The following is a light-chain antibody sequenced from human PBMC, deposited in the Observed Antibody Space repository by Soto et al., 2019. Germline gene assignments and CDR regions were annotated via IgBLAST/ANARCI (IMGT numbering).Light chain of an antibody. J-gene: IGLJ1*01. V-gene: IGLV2-8*01. CDR3: CSYAGSQTLV. CDR1: NTDIGGHKY. CDR2: EVS. Sequence: QSALTQPPSASGSPGQSVTISCTGTNTDIGGHKYVSWYQHHPGKAPKLLIYEVSERPSGVPDRFSGSKSGNAASLTVSGLQADDEADYYCCSYAGSQTLVFGTGTKVTVL.